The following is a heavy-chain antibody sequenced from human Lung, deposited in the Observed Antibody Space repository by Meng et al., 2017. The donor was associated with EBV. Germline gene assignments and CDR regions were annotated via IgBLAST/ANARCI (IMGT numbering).Heavy chain of an antibody. Sequence: QVLLTGSGPRLVTPSQHQSPTCTSSGASISRGGYSCNWIRQPPGEGLEWIGNIYYTGSTHYNPSLNSRVTISMDKSKNQFSLRLSSVTAADTAVYYCARISLSYYFDYSGFPNDYWGQGTLVTVSS. J-gene: IGHJ4*02. D-gene: IGHD4-23*01. CDR1: GASISRGGYS. CDR3: ARISLSYYFDYSGFPNDY. V-gene: IGHV4-31*03. CDR2: IYYTGST.